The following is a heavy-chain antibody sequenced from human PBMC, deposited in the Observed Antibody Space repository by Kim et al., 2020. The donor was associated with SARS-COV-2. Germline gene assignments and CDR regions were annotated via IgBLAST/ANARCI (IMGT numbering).Heavy chain of an antibody. J-gene: IGHJ5*02. Sequence: SETLSLTCAVYGGSFSGYYWSWIRQPPGKGLEWIGEINHSGSTNYNPSLKSRVTISVDTSKNQFSLKLSSVTAADTAVYYCARNGYRYIGDYYGSGSYFPAWGQGTLVTVSS. CDR1: GGSFSGYY. CDR3: ARNGYRYIGDYYGSGSYFPA. D-gene: IGHD3-10*01. V-gene: IGHV4-34*01. CDR2: INHSGST.